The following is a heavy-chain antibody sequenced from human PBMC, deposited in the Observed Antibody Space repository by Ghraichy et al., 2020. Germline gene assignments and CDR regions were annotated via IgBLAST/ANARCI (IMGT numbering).Heavy chain of an antibody. J-gene: IGHJ4*02. CDR2: VHFSGST. V-gene: IGHV4-59*03. CDR3: AKIFLSTSYDDRLERQPTYYFDN. D-gene: IGHD3-16*01. CDR1: GASISGNY. Sequence: SQTLSLTCTVSGASISGNYWSWVRQPPGKRLQWLGNVHFSGSTRYSSSLRRRITMSVDMSKNQFSLRLTSVTAADTARYYCAKIFLSTSYDDRLERQPTYYFDNWDRGTLVTVSS.